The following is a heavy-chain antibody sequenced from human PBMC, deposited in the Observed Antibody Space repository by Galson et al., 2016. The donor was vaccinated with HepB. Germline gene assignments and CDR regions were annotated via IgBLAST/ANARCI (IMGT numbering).Heavy chain of an antibody. D-gene: IGHD3-22*01. J-gene: IGHJ3*02. CDR1: GFTFNDHS. CDR3: EGYSDPFDI. CDR2: IFSGDAT. V-gene: IGHV3-53*01. Sequence: SLRLSCAASGFTFNDHSLNWVRQAPGKGLEWVSAIFSGDATYYRDSVKGRFTISRDTSKNTLYLQMNNLRAEDTAIYYCEGYSDPFDIWGQGTMVTVSS.